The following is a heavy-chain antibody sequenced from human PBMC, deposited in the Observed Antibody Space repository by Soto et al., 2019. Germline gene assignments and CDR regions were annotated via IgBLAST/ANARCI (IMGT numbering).Heavy chain of an antibody. J-gene: IGHJ4*02. CDR3: ARVGSGLYRAGFDY. CDR2: INAGNGNT. CDR1: GYTFTSYA. V-gene: IGHV1-3*01. Sequence: QVQLVQSGAEVKKPGASVKVSCKASGYTFTSYAMHWVRQAPGQRLEWMGWINAGNGNTKYSQKFQGRVTITRDTAASTAYMELSSLRSEDTAVYYCARVGSGLYRAGFDYWGQGTLVTVSS. D-gene: IGHD6-19*01.